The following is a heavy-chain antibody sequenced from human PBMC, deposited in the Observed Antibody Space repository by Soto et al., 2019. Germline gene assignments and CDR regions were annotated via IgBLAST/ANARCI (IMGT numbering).Heavy chain of an antibody. J-gene: IGHJ4*02. CDR2: INPNSGGT. V-gene: IGHV1-2*02. D-gene: IGHD3-22*01. Sequence: VASVKVSCKVSGYTFTGYYMHWVRQAPGQGLEWMGWINPNSGGTNYAQKFQGRVTMTRDTSISTAYMELSRLRSDDTAVYYCARGYDSSGYYYFDYRGKGTLVTVSS. CDR1: GYTFTGYY. CDR3: ARGYDSSGYYYFDY.